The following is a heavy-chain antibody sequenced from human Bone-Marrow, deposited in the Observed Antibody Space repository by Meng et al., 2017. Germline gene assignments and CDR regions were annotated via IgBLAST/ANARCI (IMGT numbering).Heavy chain of an antibody. J-gene: IGHJ6*02. CDR2: IKQDGSEK. Sequence: GESLKISCAASGFAFSDYWMLWVRQAPGKGLEWVANIKQDGSEKYYVDSVKGRFTISRDNAKNSLYLQMNSLRAEDTAVYYCARVIAARSYYYYGMDVWGQGTTVTVSS. V-gene: IGHV3-7*01. CDR1: GFAFSDYW. CDR3: ARVIAARSYYYYGMDV. D-gene: IGHD6-6*01.